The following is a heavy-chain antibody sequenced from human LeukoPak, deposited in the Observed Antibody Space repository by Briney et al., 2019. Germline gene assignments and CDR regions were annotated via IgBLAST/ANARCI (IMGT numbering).Heavy chain of an antibody. CDR1: GFTFSSYA. D-gene: IGHD2-2*01. V-gene: IGHV3-30*04. CDR2: ISYDGSNK. J-gene: IGHJ6*02. CDR3: ARDQSEYCSSTSCYARLGMDV. Sequence: GRSLRLSCAASGFTFSSYAMHWVRQAPGKGLEWVAVISYDGSNKYYADSVKGRFTISRDNSKNTLYLQMNSLRAEDTAVYYCARDQSEYCSSTSCYARLGMDVWGQGATVTVSS.